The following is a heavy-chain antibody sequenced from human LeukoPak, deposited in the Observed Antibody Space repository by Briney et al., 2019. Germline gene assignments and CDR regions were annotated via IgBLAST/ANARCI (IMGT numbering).Heavy chain of an antibody. D-gene: IGHD5-18*01. CDR1: GFTLSIYW. V-gene: IGHV3-7*01. CDR3: ARMSRGIQSPR. Sequence: PGGSLTLSCAASGFTLSIYWMSWVRQAPGEGRGGVANLKQKGSEKYYVVSVKGRFTISRDNAKNSLYLQMNSLRAEDTAVYYCARMSRGIQSPRWGQGTLVTVSS. CDR2: LKQKGSEK. J-gene: IGHJ4*02.